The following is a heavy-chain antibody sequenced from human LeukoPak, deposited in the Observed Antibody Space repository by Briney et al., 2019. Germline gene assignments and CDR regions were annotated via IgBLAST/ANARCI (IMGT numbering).Heavy chain of an antibody. D-gene: IGHD3-22*01. CDR2: ISYDGSNK. V-gene: IGHV3-30*04. J-gene: IGHJ4*02. CDR3: AKYYYDSSGYYYVPLPAFDY. Sequence: SGGSLRLSCAASGFTFTSYTMHWVRQAPGKGLEWVAVISYDGSNKYYADSVKGRFTISRDNSKNTLYLQMNSLRAEDTAVYYCAKYYYDSSGYYYVPLPAFDYWGQGTLVTVSS. CDR1: GFTFTSYT.